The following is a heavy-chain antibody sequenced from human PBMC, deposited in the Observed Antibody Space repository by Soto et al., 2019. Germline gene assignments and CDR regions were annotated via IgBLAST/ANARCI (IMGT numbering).Heavy chain of an antibody. V-gene: IGHV3-30*18. CDR1: GFTFSSYG. D-gene: IGHD3-16*02. J-gene: IGHJ3*02. Sequence: PGGSLRLSCAAPGFTFSSYGMHWVRQAPGKGLEWVAVISYDGSNKYYADSVKGRFTISRDNSKNTLYLQMNSLRAEDTAVYYCANGGMITFGGVIPLDAFDIWGQGTMVTV. CDR2: ISYDGSNK. CDR3: ANGGMITFGGVIPLDAFDI.